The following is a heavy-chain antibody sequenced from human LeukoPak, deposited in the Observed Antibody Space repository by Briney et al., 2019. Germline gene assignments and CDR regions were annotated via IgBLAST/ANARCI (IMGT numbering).Heavy chain of an antibody. CDR3: ARSIPYGTTWYGRSDY. CDR1: GFTFSSHS. D-gene: IGHD6-13*01. CDR2: IKPDGTTK. Sequence: GGSLRLSCAASGFTFSSHSMNWVRQAPGKGLEWVANIKPDGTTKFYVDSVKGRFTISRDNALNSLYLQMNSLRAEDTAIYYCARSIPYGTTWYGRSDYWGRGTLVTVSS. V-gene: IGHV3-7*03. J-gene: IGHJ4*02.